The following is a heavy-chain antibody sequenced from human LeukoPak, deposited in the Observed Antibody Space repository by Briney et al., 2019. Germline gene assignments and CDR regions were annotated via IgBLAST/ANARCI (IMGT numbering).Heavy chain of an antibody. CDR2: ISYDGSNK. V-gene: IGHV3-30*18. CDR3: AKGIAVPAAPFDY. D-gene: IGHD2-2*01. Sequence: TGGSLRLSCAASGFTFSSYGMHWVRQAPGKGLEWVAVISYDGSNKYYADSVKGRFTISRDNSKNTLYLQMNSLRAEDTAVYYCAKGIAVPAAPFDYWGQGTLVTVSS. CDR1: GFTFSSYG. J-gene: IGHJ4*02.